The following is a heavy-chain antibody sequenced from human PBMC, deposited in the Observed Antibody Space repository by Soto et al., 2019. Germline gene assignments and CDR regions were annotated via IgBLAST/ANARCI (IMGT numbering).Heavy chain of an antibody. D-gene: IGHD3-22*01. V-gene: IGHV4-31*03. CDR3: ARAGYYDSSGYSPYYYYGMDV. Sequence: SETLSLTCTVSGGSISSGGYYWSWIRQHPGKGLEWIGYIYYSGSTYYNPSLKSRVTISVDTSKNQFSLKLSSVTAADTAVYYCARAGYYDSSGYSPYYYYGMDVCGQGTTVTVSS. CDR2: IYYSGST. J-gene: IGHJ6*02. CDR1: GGSISSGGYY.